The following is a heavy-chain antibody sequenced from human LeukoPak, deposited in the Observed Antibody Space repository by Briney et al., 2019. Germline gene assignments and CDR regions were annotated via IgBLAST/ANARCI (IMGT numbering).Heavy chain of an antibody. CDR3: AKVGGLAKEFDY. CDR2: ISSSSSYI. CDR1: GFTFSTHS. Sequence: GGSLRLSCEASGFTFSTHSMNWVRQAPGKGLEWVSSISSSSSYIYYADSVKGRFTISRDNAKNSLYLQMNSLRAEDTAVYYCAKVGGLAKEFDYWGQGTLVTVSS. V-gene: IGHV3-21*06. J-gene: IGHJ4*02.